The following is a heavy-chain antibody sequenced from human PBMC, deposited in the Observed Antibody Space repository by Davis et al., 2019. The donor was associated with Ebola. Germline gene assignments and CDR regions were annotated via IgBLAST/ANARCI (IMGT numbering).Heavy chain of an antibody. CDR3: AREILRRFDP. CDR1: GGTFSSYA. Sequence: SVKVSCKASGGTFSSYAISWVRQAPGQGLEWMGGIIPIFGTANYAQKFQGRVTMTRDTSTSTVYMELSSLRSEDTAVYYCAREILRRFDPWGQGTLVTVSS. CDR2: IIPIFGTA. V-gene: IGHV1-69*05. J-gene: IGHJ5*02. D-gene: IGHD2/OR15-2a*01.